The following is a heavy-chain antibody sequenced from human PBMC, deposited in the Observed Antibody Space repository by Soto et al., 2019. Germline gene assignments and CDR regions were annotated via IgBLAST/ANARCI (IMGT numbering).Heavy chain of an antibody. V-gene: IGHV2-5*01. D-gene: IGHD3-3*01. Sequence: QITLNESGPTVVKPAETLTLTCTFSGFSLTTSGVGVGWIRQSPGKPPEGLAPIYWIDDKPYSASLKTRLTLPKNTSKNLLLLTMASVDPADTATYYSAHRIRRTVFGLVTTTAIYFDFCVQGTPVVVSS. CDR1: GFSLTTSGVG. CDR2: IYWIDDK. CDR3: AHRIRRTVFGLVTTTAIYFDF. J-gene: IGHJ4*02.